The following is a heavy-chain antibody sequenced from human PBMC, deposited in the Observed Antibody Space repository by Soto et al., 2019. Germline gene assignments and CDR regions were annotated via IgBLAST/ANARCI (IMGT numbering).Heavy chain of an antibody. CDR2: IYHTGST. Sequence: QVQLQESGSGLVKPSQTLSLTCTVSCDSISSGGYSWSWIRQPPRQGLEWIGYIYHTGSTSYSPSLKSRVTMSVDKSNNQFSLSLNSVTAADTAIYYCARAHYGPSGYYLDSWGQGALSTVPS. V-gene: IGHV4-30-2*01. J-gene: IGHJ4*02. CDR1: CDSISSGGYS. D-gene: IGHD3-22*01. CDR3: ARAHYGPSGYYLDS.